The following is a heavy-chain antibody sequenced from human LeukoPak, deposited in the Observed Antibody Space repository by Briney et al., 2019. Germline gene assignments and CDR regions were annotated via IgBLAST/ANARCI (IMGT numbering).Heavy chain of an antibody. J-gene: IGHJ4*02. V-gene: IGHV3-30-3*01. D-gene: IGHD2-2*01. CDR1: GFTFSSYA. CDR3: ARIDCSSTSCYAPFDY. Sequence: PGGSLRLSCAASGFTFSSYAMHWVRPAPGKGLEWGAVISYDGSNKYYADSVKGRFTISRDNSKNTLYLQMNSLRAEDTAVYYCARIDCSSTSCYAPFDYWGQGTLVTVSS. CDR2: ISYDGSNK.